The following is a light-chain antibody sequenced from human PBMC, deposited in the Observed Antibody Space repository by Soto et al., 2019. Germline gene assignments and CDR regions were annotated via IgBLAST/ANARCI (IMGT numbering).Light chain of an antibody. Sequence: QSVLTQPPSVSAAPGQKVTISCSGSTSNIGSNYVAWYQHLPGTAPTLLIYDNNKRYPGMPDRFSGFKSGTSATLDITGLQTGDEADYYCGTWDSILSAAHYAFGTGTKLTVL. CDR2: DNN. V-gene: IGLV1-51*01. CDR1: TSNIGSNY. J-gene: IGLJ1*01. CDR3: GTWDSILSAAHYA.